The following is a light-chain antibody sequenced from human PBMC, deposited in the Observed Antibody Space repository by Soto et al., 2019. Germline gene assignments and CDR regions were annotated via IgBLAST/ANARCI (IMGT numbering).Light chain of an antibody. J-gene: IGKJ2*01. V-gene: IGKV3-11*01. CDR2: DAS. CDR1: QSVSSY. Sequence: EIVLTQSPATLSLSPGERATLSGMASQSVSSYLAWYQQKPGQAPRLLIYDASNRATGIPARFSGSGSGTDFTLTISSLQSEDLAVYYCQQYIDWPPYTFGQGTKVDI. CDR3: QQYIDWPPYT.